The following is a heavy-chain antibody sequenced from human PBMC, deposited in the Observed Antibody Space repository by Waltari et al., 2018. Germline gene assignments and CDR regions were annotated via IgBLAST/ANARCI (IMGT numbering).Heavy chain of an antibody. CDR1: GSTINKFA. CDR2: ITVADDT. V-gene: IGHV3-23*01. D-gene: IGHD1-20*01. Sequence: EVQLLESGGDVVQTGGCLRLPCDAPGSTINKFAIIWVRLAPVTGLEWVSAITVADDTYYADSVKGRFTISRDTSKDTVYLQMNGLRAADTAVYYCATPFYNWDDPLHSWGPGTLVTVSS. CDR3: ATPFYNWDDPLHS. J-gene: IGHJ4*02.